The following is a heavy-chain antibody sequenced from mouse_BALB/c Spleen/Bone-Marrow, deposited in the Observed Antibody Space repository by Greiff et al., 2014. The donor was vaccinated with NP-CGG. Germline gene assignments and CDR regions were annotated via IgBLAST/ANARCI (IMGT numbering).Heavy chain of an antibody. CDR1: GYTLSSYW. CDR2: ILPGSGST. J-gene: IGHJ3*01. V-gene: IGHV1-9*01. CDR3: ARELGLHLAY. Sequence: VQRVESGAELMKPGASVKISCKATGYTLSSYWIEWVKQRPGHGLEWIGEILPGSGSTNYNEKFKGKATFTADTSSNTAYMQLSSLTSEDSAVYYCARELGLHLAYWGQGTLVTVSA. D-gene: IGHD3-1*01.